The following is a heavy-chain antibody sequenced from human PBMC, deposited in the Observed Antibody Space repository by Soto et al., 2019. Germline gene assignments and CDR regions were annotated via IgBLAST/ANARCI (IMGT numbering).Heavy chain of an antibody. CDR3: ARDIDWYSNSSGFDN. CDR1: GFTFSSYG. CDR2: IWYDGSNK. D-gene: IGHD1-26*01. V-gene: IGHV3-33*01. J-gene: IGHJ4*02. Sequence: GGSLRLSCAASGFTFSSYGMHWVRQAPGKGLEWVAVIWYDGSNKHYADPVKGRFTISRDNSKNTLSLQMNSLRAEDTAIYYCARDIDWYSNSSGFDNWGQGTLVTVSS.